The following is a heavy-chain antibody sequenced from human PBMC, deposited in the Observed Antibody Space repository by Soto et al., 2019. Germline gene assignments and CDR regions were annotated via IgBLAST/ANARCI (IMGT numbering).Heavy chain of an antibody. J-gene: IGHJ4*02. Sequence: QVQLEQSGPGLVKPAQTLSLTCKISGGSITSVNHYWSWIRQSPGEGLEWIGYIFDSGTTHYNPSLKSRVTISGDASQSQFSLTIHSVTAADTAVYYCAREVSGTGAFDYRGQGTLVTASA. V-gene: IGHV4-31*02. D-gene: IGHD2-8*02. CDR2: IFDSGTT. CDR1: GGSITSVNHY. CDR3: AREVSGTGAFDY.